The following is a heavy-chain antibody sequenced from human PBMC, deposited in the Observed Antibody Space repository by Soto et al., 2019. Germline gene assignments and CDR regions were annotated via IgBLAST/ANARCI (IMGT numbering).Heavy chain of an antibody. V-gene: IGHV3-30-3*01. CDR2: ISYDGSNK. Sequence: QVQLVESGGGVVQPGRSLRLSCAASGFTFSSYAMHWVRQAPGKGLEWVAVISYDGSNKYYADSVKGRFTISRDNSKNXLYLKMNSLRAEDTAAYYCARPLWRDDYNWGYFDLWGRGTLVTVSS. D-gene: IGHD4-4*01. CDR3: ARPLWRDDYNWGYFDL. J-gene: IGHJ2*01. CDR1: GFTFSSYA.